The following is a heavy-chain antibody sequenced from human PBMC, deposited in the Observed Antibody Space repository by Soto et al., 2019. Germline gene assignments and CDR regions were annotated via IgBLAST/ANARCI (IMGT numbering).Heavy chain of an antibody. CDR3: ARVGGYYYDSSGSQSYNWFDP. J-gene: IGHJ5*02. D-gene: IGHD3-22*01. CDR2: ISAYNGNT. CDR1: GYTFTIYG. V-gene: IGHV1-18*01. Sequence: ASVKVSCKASGYTFTIYGISWVLQAPGQGLEWMGWISAYNGNTNYAQKLQGRVTMTTDTSTSTAYMELRSLRSDDTAVYYCARVGGYYYDSSGSQSYNWFDPWGQGTLVTVSS.